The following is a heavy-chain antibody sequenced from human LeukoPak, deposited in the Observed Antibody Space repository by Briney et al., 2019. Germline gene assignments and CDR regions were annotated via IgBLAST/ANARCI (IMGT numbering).Heavy chain of an antibody. D-gene: IGHD1-26*01. V-gene: IGHV3-48*03. CDR3: ARTGGSYPYYFEY. Sequence: PGGSLRLSCAASGFIFRSYEMNWVRQVPGKGLEWVSYISSSGSTIYYADSVKGRFTLSRDNAKNSLYLQMNSLRAEDTAVYYCARTGGSYPYYFEYWGQGTLVTVSS. CDR1: GFIFRSYE. CDR2: ISSSGSTI. J-gene: IGHJ4*02.